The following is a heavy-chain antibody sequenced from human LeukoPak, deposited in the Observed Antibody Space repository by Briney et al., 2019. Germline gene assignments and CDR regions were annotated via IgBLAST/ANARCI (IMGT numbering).Heavy chain of an antibody. V-gene: IGHV4-39*02. J-gene: IGHJ4*02. CDR2: IYYSGST. Sequence: SETLSLTCTVSGGSISSSSYYWGWIRQPPGKGLEWIGSIYYSGSTYYNPSLKSRVTISVDTSKNHLSLKVNSLTAADTAVYYCAREPVIAVAGQEGFDYWGQGTLVTVSS. CDR3: AREPVIAVAGQEGFDY. D-gene: IGHD6-19*01. CDR1: GGSISSSSYY.